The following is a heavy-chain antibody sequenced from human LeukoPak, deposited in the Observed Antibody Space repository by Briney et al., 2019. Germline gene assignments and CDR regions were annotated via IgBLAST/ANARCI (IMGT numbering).Heavy chain of an antibody. D-gene: IGHD7-27*01. CDR2: ISYDGTNK. V-gene: IGHV3-30-3*01. CDR1: GFTFSSYP. J-gene: IGHJ4*02. CDR3: ARGNWGSLGYFDY. Sequence: GGSLRLSCAASGFTFSSYPMHWVRQPPGKGLEWVAVISYDGTNKYYADSVKGRFTISRDNSKNTLCLQMNSLRAEDTAVYYCARGNWGSLGYFDYWGQGTLVTVSS.